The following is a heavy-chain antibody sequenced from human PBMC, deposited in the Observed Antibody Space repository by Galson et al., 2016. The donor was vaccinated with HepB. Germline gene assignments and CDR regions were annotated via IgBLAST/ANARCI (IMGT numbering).Heavy chain of an antibody. V-gene: IGHV4-59*01. CDR1: GGSISPYF. CDR3: ARSYGGYAFDI. D-gene: IGHD4-23*01. Sequence: ETLSLTCAVSGGSISPYFWSWIRRPPGKGLEWIAYIYFSGTTNYNHSLKSRVTISLDTSKGQFSLKVTSVAAADSAVYYCARSYGGYAFDIWGQGTMVTVSS. CDR2: IYFSGTT. J-gene: IGHJ3*02.